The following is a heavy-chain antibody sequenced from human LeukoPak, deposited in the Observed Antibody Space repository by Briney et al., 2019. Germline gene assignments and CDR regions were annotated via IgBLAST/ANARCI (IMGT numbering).Heavy chain of an antibody. Sequence: GESLKISCKGSGYSFTSYWIGWVRQMPGKGLEWMGIIYPGDSDTRYSPSFQGQVTISADKSISTAYLQWSSLKASDTAMYYCARHSVENWNSDYYYYMDVWGKGTTVTVSS. CDR1: GYSFTSYW. V-gene: IGHV5-51*01. CDR2: IYPGDSDT. D-gene: IGHD1-7*01. J-gene: IGHJ6*03. CDR3: ARHSVENWNSDYYYYMDV.